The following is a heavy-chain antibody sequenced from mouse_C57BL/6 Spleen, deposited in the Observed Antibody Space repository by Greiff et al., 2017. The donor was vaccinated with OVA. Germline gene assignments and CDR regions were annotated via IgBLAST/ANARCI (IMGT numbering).Heavy chain of an antibody. CDR1: GYAFSSSW. CDR2: IYPGDGDT. V-gene: IGHV1-82*01. Sequence: VNVVESGPELVKPGASVKISCKASGYAFSSSWMNWVKQRPGKGLEWIGRIYPGDGDTNYNGKFKGKATLTADKSSSTAYMQLSSLTSEDSAVYFCARDWDEFDYWGQGTTLTVSS. CDR3: ARDWDEFDY. J-gene: IGHJ2*01. D-gene: IGHD4-1*01.